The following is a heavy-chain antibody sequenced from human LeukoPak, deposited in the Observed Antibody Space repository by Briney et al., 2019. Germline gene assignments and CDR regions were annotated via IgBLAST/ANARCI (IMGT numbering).Heavy chain of an antibody. D-gene: IGHD3-3*01. V-gene: IGHV3-30-3*01. Sequence: PGGSLRLSCAASGFTFSSYAMHWVRQAPGKGLEWVAVISYDGSNKYYADSVKGRFTISRDNAKNSLYLQMNNLRAEDTAVYYCAREIFWSGYFSNLHFDYWGQGTLVTVSS. CDR3: AREIFWSGYFSNLHFDY. CDR2: ISYDGSNK. J-gene: IGHJ4*02. CDR1: GFTFSSYA.